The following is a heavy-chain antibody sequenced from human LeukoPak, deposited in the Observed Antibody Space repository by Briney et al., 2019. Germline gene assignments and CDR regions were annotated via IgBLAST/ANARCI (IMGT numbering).Heavy chain of an antibody. CDR2: TRNKANSYTT. V-gene: IGHV3-72*01. D-gene: IGHD4-17*01. CDR1: GFTFSDHC. Sequence: QPGGSLRLSCAASGFTFSDHCMDWVRQAPGKGLEWVGRTRNKANSYTTEYAASVKGRFTISRDDSKNSLYLQMNSLKTEDTAVHYCARGRVTTLYYFDYWGQGTLVTVSS. CDR3: ARGRVTTLYYFDY. J-gene: IGHJ4*02.